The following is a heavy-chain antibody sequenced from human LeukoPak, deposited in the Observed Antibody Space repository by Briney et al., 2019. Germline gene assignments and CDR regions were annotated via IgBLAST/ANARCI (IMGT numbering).Heavy chain of an antibody. CDR1: GFSFSSYA. Sequence: GGSLRLSCAVSGFSFSSYAMSWVRQAPGKGLEWVSAISGSGTSTYYADSVKGRFTISRDNSKNTLYLQMNSLRAEDTAVYYCAKNSGIGGGAFDIWGQGTMVTVSS. D-gene: IGHD1-26*01. V-gene: IGHV3-23*01. CDR3: AKNSGIGGGAFDI. CDR2: ISGSGTST. J-gene: IGHJ3*02.